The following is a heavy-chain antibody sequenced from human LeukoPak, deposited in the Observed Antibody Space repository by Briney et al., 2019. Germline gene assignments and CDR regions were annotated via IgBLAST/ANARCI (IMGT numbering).Heavy chain of an antibody. CDR3: ARDAVMDV. Sequence: GGSLRLSCSASGFTFSSYTMSWVRQAPGKGLEWVAVISYDGSNKYYADSVKGRFTISRDNSKNTLYLQMNSLRAEDTAVYYCARDAVMDVWGQGTTVTVSS. CDR2: ISYDGSNK. V-gene: IGHV3-30*04. CDR1: GFTFSSYT. J-gene: IGHJ6*02.